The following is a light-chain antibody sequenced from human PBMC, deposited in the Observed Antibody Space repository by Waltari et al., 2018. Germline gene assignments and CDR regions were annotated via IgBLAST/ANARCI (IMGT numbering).Light chain of an antibody. Sequence: QSALTQPASVSGSPGQSTTISCPGTSSDIGNSNYVSWYQHLPGKAPKLILYDVSLRPSRISDRFSGSKSDNTASLTISGLRAEDEADYYCSSFTNSLTLIFGGGTKLTVL. CDR2: DVS. CDR1: SSDIGNSNY. J-gene: IGLJ2*01. V-gene: IGLV2-14*03. CDR3: SSFTNSLTLI.